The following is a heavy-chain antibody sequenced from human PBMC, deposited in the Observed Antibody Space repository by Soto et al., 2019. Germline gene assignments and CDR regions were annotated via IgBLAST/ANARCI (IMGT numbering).Heavy chain of an antibody. Sequence: EVQLVESGGGLVKPGGSLRLSCAASGFTFSNAWMNWVRQAPGKGLEWVGRIKSKTDGGTTDYAAPVKGRVTISREDSKNTLYLQMNSLKTEDTAVYYCTTDPGNLKREYSSPDYYGMDVWGQGTTVTVSS. D-gene: IGHD6-6*01. CDR2: IKSKTDGGTT. CDR1: GFTFSNAW. CDR3: TTDPGNLKREYSSPDYYGMDV. V-gene: IGHV3-15*07. J-gene: IGHJ6*02.